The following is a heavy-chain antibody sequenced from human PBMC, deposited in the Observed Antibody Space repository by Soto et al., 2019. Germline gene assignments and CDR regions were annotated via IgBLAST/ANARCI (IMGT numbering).Heavy chain of an antibody. CDR2: ISNVGVIT. CDR3: AKDWMGLGYFFEY. Sequence: HPGGSLRLSCAASGFIFGNYAMNWVRQHPLKGLEWVASISNVGVITYYADSVKGRFTVSRDNSNNTLYLQMSSLRVEDTGIYYCAKDWMGLGYFFEYWGQGAPVTVSS. J-gene: IGHJ4*02. D-gene: IGHD6-19*01. CDR1: GFIFGNYA. V-gene: IGHV3-23*01.